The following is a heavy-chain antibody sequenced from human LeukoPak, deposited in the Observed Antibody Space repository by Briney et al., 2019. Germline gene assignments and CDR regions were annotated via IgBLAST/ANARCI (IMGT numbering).Heavy chain of an antibody. V-gene: IGHV1-8*01. CDR3: ARDLPGIAVYGRPGMDV. CDR1: GYTLASYG. D-gene: IGHD6-19*01. Sequence: ASVKVRCKVDGYTLASYGINWGRQATGKGLEWMGWMNPNSGNTGYAQKFQGRVTMTRNTSISTAYMELSSLRSEDTAVYYCARDLPGIAVYGRPGMDVWGQGTTVTVSS. J-gene: IGHJ6*02. CDR2: MNPNSGNT.